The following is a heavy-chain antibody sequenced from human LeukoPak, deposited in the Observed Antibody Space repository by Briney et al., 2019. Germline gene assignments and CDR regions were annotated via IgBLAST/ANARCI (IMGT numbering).Heavy chain of an antibody. J-gene: IGHJ2*01. D-gene: IGHD2/OR15-2a*01. Sequence: SETLSLTCTVSGGSITTSSYYWGWIRQPPGKGLEWIGIIYYSGSTYYNPSLKGRVTISVDTSKNQFSLKLSSVTAADTAVYYCARAFRARYFGLWGRGTLVTVSS. CDR3: ARAFRARYFGL. CDR2: IYYSGST. V-gene: IGHV4-39*01. CDR1: GGSITTSSYY.